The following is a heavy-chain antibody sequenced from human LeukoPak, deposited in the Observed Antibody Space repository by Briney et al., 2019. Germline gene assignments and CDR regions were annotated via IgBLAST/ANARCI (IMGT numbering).Heavy chain of an antibody. CDR2: MNPNSGNT. J-gene: IGHJ6*03. Sequence: GASVKVSCKASGYTFTSYDINWVRQATGQGLEWMGWMNPNSGNTGYAQKFQGGVTITRNTSTSTAYMELSSLRSEDTAVYYCARADSAYYDFWSGYYGYYYYYMDVWGKGTTVTVSS. CDR1: GYTFTSYD. V-gene: IGHV1-8*03. CDR3: ARADSAYYDFWSGYYGYYYYYMDV. D-gene: IGHD3-3*01.